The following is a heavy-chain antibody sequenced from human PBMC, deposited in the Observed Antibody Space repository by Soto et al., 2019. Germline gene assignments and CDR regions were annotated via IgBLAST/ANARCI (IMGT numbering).Heavy chain of an antibody. CDR1: GSSITNYY. D-gene: IGHD5-18*01. J-gene: IGHJ4*02. Sequence: TSETLSLTCTVSGSSITNYYWSWIRQPPGKGLEWIGYIYSSGSTNYNPSLKSRVTISADTSKNQVSLKLTSVTAADTAVYYCARDHPHSYGIYYFDYWGQGTLVTVSS. CDR3: ARDHPHSYGIYYFDY. V-gene: IGHV4-59*01. CDR2: IYSSGST.